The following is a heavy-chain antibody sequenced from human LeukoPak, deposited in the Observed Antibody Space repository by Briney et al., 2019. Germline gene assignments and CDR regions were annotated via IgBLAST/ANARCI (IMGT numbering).Heavy chain of an antibody. V-gene: IGHV4-31*03. CDR3: ARGSWFDP. CDR1: GGPLSSGGYH. Sequence: SETLSLTCTVSGGPLSSGGYHWTWIRQHPGKGLEWIGYIDYSGTTSYNPSLKSRVTMSVDTSKNQFSLNLNSVTAADTAVYYCARGSWFDPWGQGTLVTVSS. CDR2: IDYSGTT. J-gene: IGHJ5*02.